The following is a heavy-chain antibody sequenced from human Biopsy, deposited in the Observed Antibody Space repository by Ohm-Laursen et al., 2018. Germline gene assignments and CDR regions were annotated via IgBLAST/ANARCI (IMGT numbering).Heavy chain of an antibody. V-gene: IGHV3-11*01. CDR3: ARAVGIAAAPIDY. D-gene: IGHD2-15*01. J-gene: IGHJ4*02. CDR1: GFPVSDYY. Sequence: SLRLSCSSGFPVSDYYMSWIRQAPGRGLEWVSDINSSGSTKYHAESVKGRFTISRDNAMNSVYLQMNSLRGEDTAVYYCARAVGIAAAPIDYWGQGTLVTVSS. CDR2: INSSGSTK.